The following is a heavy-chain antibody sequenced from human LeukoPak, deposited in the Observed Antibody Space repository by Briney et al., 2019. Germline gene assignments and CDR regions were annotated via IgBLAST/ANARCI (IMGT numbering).Heavy chain of an antibody. CDR2: INYDGSSL. CDR1: GFIFSRHW. V-gene: IGHV3-74*01. J-gene: IGHJ4*02. D-gene: IGHD1-1*01. CDR3: ARDRNAPAKYFFDN. Sequence: GGSLRLSCAGSGFIFSRHWMHWVRQAPGKGLVWVSRINYDGSSLSYADSVKGRFTISRDNAKNTLYLQMNSLRAEDTAVYYCARDRNAPAKYFFDNWGQGTLVTVSS.